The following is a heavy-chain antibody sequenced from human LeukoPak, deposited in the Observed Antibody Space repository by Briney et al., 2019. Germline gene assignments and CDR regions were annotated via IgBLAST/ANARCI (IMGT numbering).Heavy chain of an antibody. V-gene: IGHV1-8*02. D-gene: IGHD3-22*01. J-gene: IGHJ6*02. CDR2: VNPFSGNT. CDR1: GYTFTSYG. Sequence: ASVTVSCKASGYTFTSYGISWVRQATGQGLEWMGYVNPFSGNTIYAQKFQGRVTMTWNTSISTAYMELSSLRSEDTAVYYCARRHPYYYDSSGYYHPRDYYYYGMDVWGQGTTVTVSS. CDR3: ARRHPYYYDSSGYYHPRDYYYYGMDV.